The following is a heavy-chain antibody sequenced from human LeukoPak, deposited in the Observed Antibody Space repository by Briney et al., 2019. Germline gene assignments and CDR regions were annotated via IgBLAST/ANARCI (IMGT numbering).Heavy chain of an antibody. Sequence: PSETLSLTCAVYGGSFSGYYWSWIRQPPGKGLEWIGEINHSGSTNYNPSLKSRVTISVDTSKNQFSLKLSSVTAADTAVYYCARGAPVDTAMVRWVHYHYMDVWGKGTTVTVSS. J-gene: IGHJ6*03. CDR1: GGSFSGYY. CDR2: INHSGST. CDR3: ARGAPVDTAMVRWVHYHYMDV. D-gene: IGHD5-18*01. V-gene: IGHV4-34*01.